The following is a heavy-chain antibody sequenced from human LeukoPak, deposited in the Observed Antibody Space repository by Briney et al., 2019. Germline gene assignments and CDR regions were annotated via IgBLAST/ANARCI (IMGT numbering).Heavy chain of an antibody. D-gene: IGHD4-23*01. CDR2: IHMTGRN. V-gene: IGHV4-4*09. J-gene: IGHJ4*02. Sequence: PSETLSLTCTVSGVSFSSFQWSWIRQSPVKGLEWIGNIHMTGRNDYNPSLKSRVTISVDTSKSQFSLLVTSVSAADTAIYFCATSYGAKVAPFDLLGQGILVTVSS. CDR1: GVSFSSFQ. CDR3: ATSYGAKVAPFDL.